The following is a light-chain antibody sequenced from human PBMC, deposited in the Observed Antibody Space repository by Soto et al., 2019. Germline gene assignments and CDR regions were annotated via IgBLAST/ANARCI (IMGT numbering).Light chain of an antibody. Sequence: IQMPQSTSSLSASVGDRVTTTCRASQSISNSLNWYQRKLGKVPKVLIYGASSLQRGVPSRFSGSGSGTDFTLTISSLQPEDFATYYCQESYTALLGTFGEGAK. V-gene: IGKV1-39*01. CDR2: GAS. J-gene: IGKJ1*01. CDR1: QSISNS. CDR3: QESYTALLGT.